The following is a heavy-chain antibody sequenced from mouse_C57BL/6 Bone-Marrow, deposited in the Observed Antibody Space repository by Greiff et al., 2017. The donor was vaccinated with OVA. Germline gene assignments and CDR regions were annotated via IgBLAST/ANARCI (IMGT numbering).Heavy chain of an antibody. CDR2: IDPEDGDT. J-gene: IGHJ1*03. D-gene: IGHD2-4*01. V-gene: IGHV14-1*01. CDR3: TSYDYDLGWYFDV. CDR1: GFNIKDYY. Sequence: VQLQQSGAELVRPGASVKLSCTASGFNIKDYYMHWVKQRPEQGLEWIGRIDPEDGDTEYAPKFQGKATMTADTSSHTAYLPLSSLTSEDTAVYYCTSYDYDLGWYFDVGGTGTTVTVSA.